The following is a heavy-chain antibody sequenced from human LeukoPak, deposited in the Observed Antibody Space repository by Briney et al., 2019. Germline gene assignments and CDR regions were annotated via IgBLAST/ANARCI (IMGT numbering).Heavy chain of an antibody. V-gene: IGHV3-7*01. CDR3: ARDKPRGSYYGSIFDS. J-gene: IGHJ4*02. D-gene: IGHD1-26*01. Sequence: GGSLRLSCEASGFTFSSYWMSWVRQAPGKGLEWGANIRDDGGEIYYVDSVKGRFTISRDNAKSSLFLQMNSLRAEDAAVYYCARDKPRGSYYGSIFDSWGQGTLVTVSS. CDR2: IRDDGGEI. CDR1: GFTFSSYW.